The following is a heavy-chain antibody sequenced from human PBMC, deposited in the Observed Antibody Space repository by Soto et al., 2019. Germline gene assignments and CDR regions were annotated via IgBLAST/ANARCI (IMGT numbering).Heavy chain of an antibody. CDR1: GDTFSFYT. J-gene: IGHJ4*02. Sequence: QVQLVQSGAEVKKPGSSVKVSCKASGDTFSFYTLNWVRQAPGQGFEWVGRVNPILAMSSSAHKFQGRVSMFADQSTGTAYMELRSLRSDDTAVYSGATSYGSGSSPFAYWGQGTLVTVSS. D-gene: IGHD3-10*01. CDR2: VNPILAMS. V-gene: IGHV1-69*02. CDR3: ATSYGSGSSPFAY.